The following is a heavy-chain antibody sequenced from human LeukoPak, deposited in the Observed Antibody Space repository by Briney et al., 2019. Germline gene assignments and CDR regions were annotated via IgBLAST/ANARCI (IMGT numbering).Heavy chain of an antibody. CDR3: AREGYCSGGSCPDAFDI. CDR1: GFTFSSYA. J-gene: IGHJ3*02. Sequence: GGSLRLSCAASGFTFSSYAMHWVRQAPGKGLEWVAVISYDGSNKYYADSVKGRFTISRDNSKNTLYLQTNSLRAEDTAVYYCAREGYCSGGSCPDAFDIWGQGTMVTVSS. CDR2: ISYDGSNK. V-gene: IGHV3-30*04. D-gene: IGHD2-15*01.